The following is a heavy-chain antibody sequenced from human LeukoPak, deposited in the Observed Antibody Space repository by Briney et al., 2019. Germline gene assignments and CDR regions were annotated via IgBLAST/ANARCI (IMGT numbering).Heavy chain of an antibody. Sequence: GGSLRLSCAASGFTFSSYAMHWVRQAPGKGLEWVAVISYDGSNKYYADSVKGRFTISRDNSKNTLYLQMNSLRAEDTAVYYCARDRVGGWLGDDAFDIWGQGTMVTVSS. CDR3: ARDRVGGWLGDDAFDI. J-gene: IGHJ3*02. V-gene: IGHV3-30-3*01. D-gene: IGHD6-19*01. CDR2: ISYDGSNK. CDR1: GFTFSSYA.